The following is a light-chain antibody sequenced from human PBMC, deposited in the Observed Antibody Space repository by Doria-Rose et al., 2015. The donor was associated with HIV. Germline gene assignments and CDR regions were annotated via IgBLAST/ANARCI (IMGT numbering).Light chain of an antibody. V-gene: IGKV3-20*01. CDR2: DGS. Sequence: EIVMTQSPGTPSLSPGERATLSRRASQSFSSTYLAWYQRKPGQAPSLLIYDGSTRATGIPDRFSASGSGTDFTLTINRLEPEDFALYYCHQYGTSWTFGQGTKVEI. CDR1: QSFSSTY. CDR3: HQYGTSWT. J-gene: IGKJ1*01.